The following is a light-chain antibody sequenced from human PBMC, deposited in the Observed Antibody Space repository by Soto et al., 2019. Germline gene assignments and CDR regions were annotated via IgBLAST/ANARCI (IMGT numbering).Light chain of an antibody. CDR3: SSYTGSGTF. J-gene: IGLJ2*01. V-gene: IGLV2-14*01. Sequence: QSVLTQPASVSGSPGQSIAISCTGTSSDVGGYDQVSWYQQHPGKAPQLMIYAVTTRPSGVSNRFSGSKSGNTASLTISGLQAEDEADYYCSSYTGSGTFFGGGTKLTAL. CDR2: AVT. CDR1: SSDVGGYDQ.